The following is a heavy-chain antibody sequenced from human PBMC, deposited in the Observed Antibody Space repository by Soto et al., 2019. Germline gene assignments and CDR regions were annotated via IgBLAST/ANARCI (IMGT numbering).Heavy chain of an antibody. CDR1: GFTFSSYT. CDR3: ARAADGTRYFQH. D-gene: IGHD6-13*01. J-gene: IGHJ1*01. V-gene: IGHV3-21*01. Sequence: GGSLRLSCAASGFTFSSYTMTWVRQAQGKGLEWVSYISSSSNYIYYAESMKRRFTISRHNAKNSLYMQMKSLRADDTAVYYCARAADGTRYFQHWGQGTQVTVS. CDR2: ISSSSNYI.